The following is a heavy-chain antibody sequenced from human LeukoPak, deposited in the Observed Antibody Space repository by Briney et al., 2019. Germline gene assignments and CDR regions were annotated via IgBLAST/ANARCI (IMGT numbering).Heavy chain of an antibody. CDR2: ISSSGSNI. J-gene: IGHJ4*02. D-gene: IGHD3-16*01. CDR1: GFSFSTYE. V-gene: IGHV3-48*03. CDR3: ARVLVMPGDY. Sequence: GGSLRLSCAASGFSFSTYEMNWVRQAPGKGLEWVSYISSSGSNIYYADSVKGRFTISRDNAKNSLYPQMNSLRAEDTAVYYCARVLVMPGDYWGQGTLVTVSS.